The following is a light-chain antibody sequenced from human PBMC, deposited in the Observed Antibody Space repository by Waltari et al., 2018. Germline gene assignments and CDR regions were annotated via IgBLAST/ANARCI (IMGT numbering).Light chain of an antibody. CDR2: RND. Sequence: QSVLTQPPSASATPGQGVIISCSGSSSNIGNNVVNWYQQLPGKAPKLLIDRNDQRPSGVPALLSGSKSGTSASLAINGLQSEDEADYYCAAWDDSLRGHWVFGGGTKVTVL. V-gene: IGLV1-44*01. CDR1: SSNIGNNV. CDR3: AAWDDSLRGHWV. J-gene: IGLJ3*02.